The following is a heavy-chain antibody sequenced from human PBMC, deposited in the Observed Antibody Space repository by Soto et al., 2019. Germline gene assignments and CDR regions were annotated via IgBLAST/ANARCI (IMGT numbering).Heavy chain of an antibody. D-gene: IGHD4-17*01. CDR1: GYTFTSYD. CDR2: MNPNSGNT. J-gene: IGHJ3*02. CDR3: AREFRGDYGVSSDAFDI. V-gene: IGHV1-8*01. Sequence: QVPLVQSGAEVKKPGASVKVSCKASGYTFTSYDINWVRQATGQGLEWMAWMNPNSGNTGYAQKFQGRVTMTSNTSISTAYMELSSLRSADTAVYYCAREFRGDYGVSSDAFDIWGQGTMVTVSS.